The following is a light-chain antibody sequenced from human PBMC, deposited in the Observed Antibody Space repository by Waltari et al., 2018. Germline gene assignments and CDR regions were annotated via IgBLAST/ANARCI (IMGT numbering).Light chain of an antibody. Sequence: DIVLTKTELPSLVTLGKPASISCRSRQSRRHSDGNTYLRWYQQRPGQPPRLLIYKISNRFSGVPDRFSGSGAGTEFTLKISRVEAEDVGVYFCLQATQFPLTFGVGTKLEIK. V-gene: IGKV2-24*01. CDR1: QSRRHSDGNTY. J-gene: IGKJ4*01. CDR2: KIS. CDR3: LQATQFPLT.